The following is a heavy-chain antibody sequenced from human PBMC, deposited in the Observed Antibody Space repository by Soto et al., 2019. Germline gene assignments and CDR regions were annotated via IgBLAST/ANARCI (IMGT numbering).Heavy chain of an antibody. CDR3: ARVKEGGYREFDF. J-gene: IGHJ4*02. Sequence: WGSLRLSCAASGFSFASYSISCLRHSPGKGLEWVSYISSSSTYINNADSVKGRFTISRDNAKNSLYLQMNSLRPEDTGVYYCARVKEGGYREFDFWGQGTLVTVSS. CDR1: GFSFASYS. CDR2: ISSSSTYI. V-gene: IGHV3-11*05. D-gene: IGHD3-22*01.